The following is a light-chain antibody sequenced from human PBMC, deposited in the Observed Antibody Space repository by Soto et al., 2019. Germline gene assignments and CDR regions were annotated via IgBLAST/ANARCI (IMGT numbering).Light chain of an antibody. CDR3: LQHNAYPLA. CDR2: AAS. Sequence: DIQMTQSPSSLSASIGDRVTITCRASQDIRTDLVWYQQKPGKAPNRLIYAASTLQSGVPSRFSGSGSGTQFTLTISSLQPADFAPYYCLQHNAYPLAFGPGTEVEV. CDR1: QDIRTD. J-gene: IGKJ1*01. V-gene: IGKV1-17*01.